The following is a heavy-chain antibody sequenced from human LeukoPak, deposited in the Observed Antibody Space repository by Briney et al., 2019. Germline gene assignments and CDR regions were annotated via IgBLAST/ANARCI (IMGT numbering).Heavy chain of an antibody. V-gene: IGHV3-21*01. J-gene: IGHJ3*02. Sequence: PGGSLRLSCGASGFTFSNYGMHWVRQAPGKGLEWVSSISSSSSYIYYADSVKGRFTISRDNAKNSLYLQMNSLRAEDTAVYYCARDFKAYCGGDCYPTDAFDIWGQGTMVTVSS. CDR3: ARDFKAYCGGDCYPTDAFDI. D-gene: IGHD2-21*02. CDR1: GFTFSNYG. CDR2: ISSSSSYI.